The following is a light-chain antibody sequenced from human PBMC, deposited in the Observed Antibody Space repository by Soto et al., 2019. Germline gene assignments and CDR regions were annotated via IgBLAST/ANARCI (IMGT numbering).Light chain of an antibody. V-gene: IGKV1-5*01. Sequence: DIQMTQSPSTLSASIGDRVTITCRASQFINKWLAWYQQEPGKAPKVLIFDASTLQTGVPPRFSGSGFGTEFTLTISSLQPEDFATYYCQQANSFPWTFGQGTKVEIK. J-gene: IGKJ1*01. CDR1: QFINKW. CDR3: QQANSFPWT. CDR2: DAS.